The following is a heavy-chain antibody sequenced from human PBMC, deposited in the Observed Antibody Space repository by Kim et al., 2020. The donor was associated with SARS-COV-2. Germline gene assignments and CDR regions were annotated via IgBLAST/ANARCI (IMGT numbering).Heavy chain of an antibody. V-gene: IGHV1-3*01. CDR1: GYTFTSKT. J-gene: IGHJ4*01. D-gene: IGHD1-1*01. CDR3: AWDVTTRDGGNYSDD. CDR2: INLADGNR. Sequence: ASVKVSCKASGYTFTSKTLHWVRQAPGQGLEWMGGINLADGNRKYVQEFQGRLSMTKDTSADTAYMELRSLTTEDTAVYYCAWDVTTRDGGNYSDDWG.